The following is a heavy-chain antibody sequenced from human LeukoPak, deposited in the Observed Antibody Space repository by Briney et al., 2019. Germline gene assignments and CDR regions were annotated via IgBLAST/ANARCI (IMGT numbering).Heavy chain of an antibody. CDR1: GYSISSGYY. V-gene: IGHV4-38-2*02. CDR2: IYHSGST. D-gene: IGHD1-26*01. CDR3: AREPSSGSYPSHYFDY. J-gene: IGHJ4*02. Sequence: PSETLSLTCTVSGYSISSGYYWGWIRQPPGKGLVWIGSIYHSGSTYYNPSLKSRVTISVDTSKNQFSLKLSSVTAADTAVYYCAREPSSGSYPSHYFDYWGQGTLVTVSS.